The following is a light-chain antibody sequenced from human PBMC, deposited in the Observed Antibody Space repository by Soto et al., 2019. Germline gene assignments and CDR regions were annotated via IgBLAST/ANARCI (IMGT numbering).Light chain of an antibody. Sequence: QSALTQPASVSGSPGQSITISCTGTSSDVGGYNYVSWCQQHPGKAPKLMIYDVSNRPSGASNRFSGSNSGNTASLTISGLQAEDEADYYCSSYTGSSTPVVFGGGTKLTVL. V-gene: IGLV2-14*01. J-gene: IGLJ2*01. CDR1: SSDVGGYNY. CDR3: SSYTGSSTPVV. CDR2: DVS.